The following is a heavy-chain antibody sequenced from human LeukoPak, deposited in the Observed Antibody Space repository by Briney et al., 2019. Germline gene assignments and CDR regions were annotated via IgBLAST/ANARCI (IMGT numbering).Heavy chain of an antibody. CDR2: INAYNGNT. CDR3: ARGPPTGTYYYYYYYMDV. V-gene: IGHV1-18*01. J-gene: IGHJ6*03. D-gene: IGHD4-17*01. CDR1: GYTSTSYG. Sequence: ASVKVSCKASGYTSTSYGISWVRQAPGQGLEWMGWINAYNGNTDYAQKLQGRVTITADKSTSTAYMELSSLRSEDTAVYYCARGPPTGTYYYYYYYMDVWGKGTTVTVSS.